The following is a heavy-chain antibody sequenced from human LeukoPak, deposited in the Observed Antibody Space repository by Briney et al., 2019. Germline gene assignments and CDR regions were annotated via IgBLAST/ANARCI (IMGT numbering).Heavy chain of an antibody. CDR2: INHSGST. Sequence: SETLSLTCTVSGYSITSAYYWSWIRQPPGKGLEWIGEINHSGSTNYNPSLKSRVTISVDTSKNQFSLKLGSVTAADTAVYYCARDARVQKWFGELLKTTTYYFDYWGQGTLVTVSS. D-gene: IGHD3-10*01. CDR1: GYSITSAYY. J-gene: IGHJ4*02. V-gene: IGHV4-38-2*02. CDR3: ARDARVQKWFGELLKTTTYYFDY.